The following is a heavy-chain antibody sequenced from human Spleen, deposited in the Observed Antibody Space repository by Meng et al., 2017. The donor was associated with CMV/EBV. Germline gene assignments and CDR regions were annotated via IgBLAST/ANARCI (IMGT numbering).Heavy chain of an antibody. CDR3: AKDRPVMGTGGFDV. CDR1: GFKFDNYA. D-gene: IGHD3-16*01. Sequence: SLKISCAASGFKFDNYAMHWVRQAPGKGLEWVSGLSWNSVIIGYAPSVKGRFTISRDNDKNLVYLQMSSLRAEDTALYYCAKDRPVMGTGGFDVWGQGTTVTVSS. V-gene: IGHV3-9*01. J-gene: IGHJ6*02. CDR2: LSWNSVII.